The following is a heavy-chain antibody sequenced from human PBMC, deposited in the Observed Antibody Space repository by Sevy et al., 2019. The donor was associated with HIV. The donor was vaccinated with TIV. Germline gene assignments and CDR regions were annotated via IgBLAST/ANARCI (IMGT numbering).Heavy chain of an antibody. V-gene: IGHV4-34*01. CDR3: ARGRQYYGSGSYYWFDP. J-gene: IGHJ5*02. Sequence: SETLSLTCAVYGGSFSGYYWSWIRQPPGKGLEWIGEINHSGSTNYNPSLKSRVTISVDTSKNQFSLKLSSVTAADTAVYYCARGRQYYGSGSYYWFDPWGQGTLVTVSS. D-gene: IGHD3-10*01. CDR2: INHSGST. CDR1: GGSFSGYY.